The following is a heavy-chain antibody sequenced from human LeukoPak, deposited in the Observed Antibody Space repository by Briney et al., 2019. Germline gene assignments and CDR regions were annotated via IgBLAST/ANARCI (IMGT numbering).Heavy chain of an antibody. CDR1: GFTFSSYS. V-gene: IGHV3-48*01. CDR3: ARGLPREPYWSGGLPLYYMDV. CDR2: ISSSSSTI. D-gene: IGHD2-15*01. J-gene: IGHJ6*03. Sequence: PGGSLRLSCAASGFTFSSYSMNWVRQAPGKGLEWVSYISSSSSTIYYADSVKGRFTISRDNAKNSLYLQMNSLRAEDTAVYYCARGLPREPYWSGGLPLYYMDVWGKGTTVTVSS.